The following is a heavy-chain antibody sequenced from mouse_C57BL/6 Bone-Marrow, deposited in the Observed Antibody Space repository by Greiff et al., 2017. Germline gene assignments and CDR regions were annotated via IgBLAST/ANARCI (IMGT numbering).Heavy chain of an antibody. CDR1: GYAFTNYL. CDR2: INPGSGGT. J-gene: IGHJ3*01. CDR3: ARSKSGDSWFAY. Sequence: QVQLQRSGAELVRPGTSVKVSCKASGYAFTNYLIEWVKQRPGQGLEWIGVINPGSGGTDYNEKFKGKATLTADKSSSTAYMQLSSLTSEDSAVYFCARSKSGDSWFAYWGQGTLVTVSA. V-gene: IGHV1-54*01. D-gene: IGHD3-3*01.